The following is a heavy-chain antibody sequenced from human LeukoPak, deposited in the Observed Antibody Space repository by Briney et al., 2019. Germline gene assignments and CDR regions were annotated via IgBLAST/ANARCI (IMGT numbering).Heavy chain of an antibody. D-gene: IGHD3-10*01. V-gene: IGHV3-11*05. Sequence: GGSLRLSCAASGXTFSDYYMSWIRQAPGKGLEWVSYISSSSSYTNYADSVKCRFTISRDNAKNSLYLQMNSLRAEDTAVYYCARVMLWFGELFDYWGQGTLVTVSS. CDR2: ISSSSSYT. CDR1: GXTFSDYY. J-gene: IGHJ4*02. CDR3: ARVMLWFGELFDY.